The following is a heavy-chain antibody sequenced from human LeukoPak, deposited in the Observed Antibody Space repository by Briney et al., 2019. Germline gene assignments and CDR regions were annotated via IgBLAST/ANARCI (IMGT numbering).Heavy chain of an antibody. Sequence: GGSLRLSCAASEFTFSSYWMTWVRQAPGKGLEWVANIKEDGSEKYYVDSVKGRFTISRDNAKNSLYLQMNSLRAEDTAVYYCARGARTFDYWGQGTLVTVSS. V-gene: IGHV3-7*04. CDR1: EFTFSSYW. CDR2: IKEDGSEK. J-gene: IGHJ4*02. CDR3: ARGARTFDY.